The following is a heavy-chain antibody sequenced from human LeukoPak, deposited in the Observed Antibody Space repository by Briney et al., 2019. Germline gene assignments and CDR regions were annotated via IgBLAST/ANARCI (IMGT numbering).Heavy chain of an antibody. CDR1: GFTFNTYW. Sequence: GGSLRLSCAASGFTFNTYWMHWVRQVPGKGLVWVSRINMDGSSTDYADSVKGRFTISRDNAKSSLYLQMDSLRAEDTAVYYCARSGDYNWFDPWGQGTLVTVSS. D-gene: IGHD7-27*01. J-gene: IGHJ5*02. CDR2: INMDGSST. CDR3: ARSGDYNWFDP. V-gene: IGHV3-74*01.